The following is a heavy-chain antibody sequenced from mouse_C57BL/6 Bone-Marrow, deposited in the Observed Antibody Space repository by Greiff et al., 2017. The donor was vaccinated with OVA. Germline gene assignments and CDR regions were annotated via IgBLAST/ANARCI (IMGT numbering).Heavy chain of an antibody. V-gene: IGHV5-17*01. CDR1: GFTFSDYG. CDR3: ARGDEGAMDY. J-gene: IGHJ4*01. Sequence: EVKLVESGGGLVKPGGSLKLSCAASGFTFSDYGMHWVRQAPEKGLEWVAYISSGCSTIYYADTVKGRFTISRDNAKNTLFLQMTSLRSEDTAMYYCARGDEGAMDYWGQGTSVTVSS. CDR2: ISSGCSTI.